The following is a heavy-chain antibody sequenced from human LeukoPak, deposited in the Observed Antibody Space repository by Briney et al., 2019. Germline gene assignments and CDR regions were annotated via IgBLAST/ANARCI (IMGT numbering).Heavy chain of an antibody. Sequence: GGSLRLSCAASGFTFRRYGMSWVRQAPGKGLEWVSAISGSGGNTFYADSVKGRFTISRDNAKNSLYLQMNSLRAEDTALYYCARKMGTNYYGSDPFDPWGQGTLVTVSS. V-gene: IGHV3-23*01. J-gene: IGHJ5*02. D-gene: IGHD3-10*01. CDR3: ARKMGTNYYGSDPFDP. CDR2: ISGSGGNT. CDR1: GFTFRRYG.